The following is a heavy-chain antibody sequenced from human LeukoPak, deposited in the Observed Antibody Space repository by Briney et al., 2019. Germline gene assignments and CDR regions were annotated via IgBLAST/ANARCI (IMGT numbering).Heavy chain of an antibody. D-gene: IGHD2-2*02. J-gene: IGHJ6*02. CDR2: MNPNSGNT. V-gene: IGHV1-8*01. CDR3: ARGGGCSSTSCYTRVGYYYYYGMDV. Sequence: SCKAHVYTVSSYDIKCVCQGTGQGLEWMGWMNPNSGNTGYAQKFQGRVTMTRNTSISTAYMELSSLRSEDTAVYYCARGGGCSSTSCYTRVGYYYYYGMDVWGQGTTVTVSS. CDR1: VYTVSSYD.